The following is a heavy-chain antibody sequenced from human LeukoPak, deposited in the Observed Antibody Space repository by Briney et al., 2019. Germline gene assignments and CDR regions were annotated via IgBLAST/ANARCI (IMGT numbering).Heavy chain of an antibody. V-gene: IGHV3-7*01. Sequence: GGSLRLSCAASGFTFSSYWMTWVRQAPGKGLEWVANIKQDGSEKFYMDSVKGRSTISRDNAKNSLYLQMNSLRAEDTAVYYCARDSPYSSMWYYFDYWGQGTLVTVSS. CDR1: GFTFSSYW. D-gene: IGHD6-13*01. CDR3: ARDSPYSSMWYYFDY. CDR2: IKQDGSEK. J-gene: IGHJ4*02.